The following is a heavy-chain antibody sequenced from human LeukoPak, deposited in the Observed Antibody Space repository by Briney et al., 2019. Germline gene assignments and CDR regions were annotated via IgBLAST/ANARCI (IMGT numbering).Heavy chain of an antibody. V-gene: IGHV3-33*01. Sequence: GGSLRLSCAASGFTFSSYGMHWVRQAPGKGLEWVAVIWYDGSNKYYADSVKGRFTISRDNSKNTLYLQMNSLRAEDTAVYYCAREDYGDYDYYYYGMDVWGQGTTVTVSS. D-gene: IGHD4-17*01. J-gene: IGHJ6*02. CDR1: GFTFSSYG. CDR2: IWYDGSNK. CDR3: AREDYGDYDYYYYGMDV.